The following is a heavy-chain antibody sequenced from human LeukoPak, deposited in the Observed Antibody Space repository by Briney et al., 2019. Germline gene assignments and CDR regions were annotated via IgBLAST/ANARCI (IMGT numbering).Heavy chain of an antibody. Sequence: GGSLRLSCAASGFTFSSYAMSWVRQAPGKGLEWVSAIRNSGGSTYYADSVRGRFTISRDNSKNTLYLQMNSLRAEDTAVYYCAKTTSGVPAAMFDYRGQGTLVTVSS. CDR1: GFTFSSYA. D-gene: IGHD2-2*01. CDR2: IRNSGGST. V-gene: IGHV3-23*01. CDR3: AKTTSGVPAAMFDY. J-gene: IGHJ4*02.